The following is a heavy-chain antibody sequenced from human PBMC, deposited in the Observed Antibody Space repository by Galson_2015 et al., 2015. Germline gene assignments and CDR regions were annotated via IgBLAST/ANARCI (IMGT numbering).Heavy chain of an antibody. CDR2: IYHGDSDT. V-gene: IGHV5-51*01. Sequence: QSGAEVKKPGESLKISCKGSGYTFTNYWIGWVRQMPGEGLEWMGIIYHGDSDTRYSPSFQGQVIISVDKSISTAYLQWSSLKASDTAMYYCARRGYCSGGTCSTAPLDLWGRGTLVTVSS. J-gene: IGHJ2*01. CDR1: GYTFTNYW. CDR3: ARRGYCSGGTCSTAPLDL. D-gene: IGHD2-15*01.